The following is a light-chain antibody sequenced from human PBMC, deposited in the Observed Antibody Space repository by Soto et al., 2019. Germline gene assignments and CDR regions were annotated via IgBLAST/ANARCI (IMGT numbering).Light chain of an antibody. CDR2: EVI. V-gene: IGLV2-14*01. Sequence: QSVLTQPASVSGSPGQSITLSCTGTSSDVSGYNYVSWYQQHPGKAPKLMIYEVINRPSGVSNRFSGSKSGNTASLTISGLQAEDEADYYCSSYTSSSTYVFGTGTKLTVL. J-gene: IGLJ1*01. CDR1: SSDVSGYNY. CDR3: SSYTSSSTYV.